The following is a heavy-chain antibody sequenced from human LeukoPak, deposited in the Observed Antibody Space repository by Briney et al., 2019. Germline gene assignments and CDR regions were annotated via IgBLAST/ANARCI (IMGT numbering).Heavy chain of an antibody. D-gene: IGHD5-24*01. CDR3: AKNRNEDGYPDY. Sequence: PGGSLRLSCAASGFTFGSSWMSWVRQAPGKGLEWVANIIQDGSAKYYVDSVKGRFTISRDDAKNSLYLQMNSLRAEDTAVYYCAKNRNEDGYPDYWGQGTLVTVSS. J-gene: IGHJ4*02. V-gene: IGHV3-7*01. CDR2: IIQDGSAK. CDR1: GFTFGSSW.